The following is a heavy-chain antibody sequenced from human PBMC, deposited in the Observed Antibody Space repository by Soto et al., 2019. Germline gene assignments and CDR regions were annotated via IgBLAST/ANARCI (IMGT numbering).Heavy chain of an antibody. CDR1: GFTFSSYA. V-gene: IGHV3-23*01. J-gene: IGHJ5*02. CDR2: ISGSGGST. CDR3: AKGRRLQDWFDP. Sequence: QPVGSLRLSCAASGFTFSSYAMSWVRQAPGKGLEWVSAISGSGGSTYYADSVKGRFTISRDNSKNTLYLQMNSLRAEDTAVYYCAKGRRLQDWFDPWGQGTMVTVSS.